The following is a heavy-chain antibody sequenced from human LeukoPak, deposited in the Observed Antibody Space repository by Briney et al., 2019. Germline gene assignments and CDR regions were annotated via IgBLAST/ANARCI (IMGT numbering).Heavy chain of an antibody. CDR2: IYYSGST. J-gene: IGHJ4*02. D-gene: IGHD5-18*01. CDR1: GGSISSSNSY. V-gene: IGHV4-61*01. CDR3: ARDKQPGDY. Sequence: SETLSLTCTVSGGSISSSNSYWGWIRQPPGKGLEWIGYIYYSGSTTHNPSLKSRVTISVDTPKNQFSLKLSSVTAADTAVYYCARDKQPGDYWGQGTLVTVSS.